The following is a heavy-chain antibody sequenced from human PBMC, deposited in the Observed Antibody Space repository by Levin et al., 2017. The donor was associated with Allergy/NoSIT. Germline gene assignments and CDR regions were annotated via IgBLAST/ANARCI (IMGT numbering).Heavy chain of an antibody. Sequence: PGGSLRLSCSASGFTFSSYAMHWVRQAPGKGLEYVSAISSNGGSTYYADSVKGRFTISRDNSKNTLYLQMSSLRAEDTAVYYCVKTGGSSPAHTYGDYGFDYWGQGTLVTVSS. V-gene: IGHV3-64D*06. CDR2: ISSNGGST. J-gene: IGHJ4*02. CDR1: GFTFSSYA. CDR3: VKTGGSSPAHTYGDYGFDY. D-gene: IGHD4-17*01.